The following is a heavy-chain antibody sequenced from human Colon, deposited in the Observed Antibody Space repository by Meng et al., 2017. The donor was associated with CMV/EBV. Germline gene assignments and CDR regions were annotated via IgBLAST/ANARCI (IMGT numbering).Heavy chain of an antibody. CDR1: GGSISSSSYY. J-gene: IGHJ4*02. Sequence: GSLRLSCTVSGGSISSSSYYWGWIRQPPGKGLEWIGSFYYSGNTYYNPSLESRVTISVDLSKNQFSLKLNALTAADTAVYYCARDNPILALGWGQGTLVTVSS. CDR3: ARDNPILALG. D-gene: IGHD2-15*01. V-gene: IGHV4-39*07. CDR2: FYYSGNT.